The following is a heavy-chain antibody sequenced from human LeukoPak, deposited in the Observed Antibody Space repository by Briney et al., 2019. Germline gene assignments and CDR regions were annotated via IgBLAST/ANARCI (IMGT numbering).Heavy chain of an antibody. CDR2: IYYSGST. J-gene: IGHJ4*02. V-gene: IGHV4-59*08. CDR1: GGSISGFY. CDR3: ARHFDY. Sequence: SETLSLTCTVSGGSISGFYWSWIRQPPGKGLEWIGYIYYSGSTNYNPSLKSRVTISVDTSKNQFSLKLSSVTAADTAVYYCARHFDYWGQGTLVTVSS.